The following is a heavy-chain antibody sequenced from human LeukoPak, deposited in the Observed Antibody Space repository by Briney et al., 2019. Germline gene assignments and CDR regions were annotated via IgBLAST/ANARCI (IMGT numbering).Heavy chain of an antibody. CDR1: GFNFSSFV. Sequence: GRSLRLSCAASGFNFSSFVMHWVRQAPGKGLEWVAVIWYDGSNKYYADSVKGRFTISRDNSKNTLYLQMNSLRAEDTAVYYCARDGTETAGPFDPWGQGTLVTVSS. V-gene: IGHV3-33*01. J-gene: IGHJ5*02. D-gene: IGHD1/OR15-1a*01. CDR2: IWYDGSNK. CDR3: ARDGTETAGPFDP.